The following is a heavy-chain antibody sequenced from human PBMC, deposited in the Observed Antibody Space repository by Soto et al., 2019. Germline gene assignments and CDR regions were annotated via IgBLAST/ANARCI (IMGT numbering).Heavy chain of an antibody. CDR3: ARGTVTPGLDY. CDR1: GFSIRNYW. V-gene: IGHV3-7*04. Sequence: GGSLRLSCAASGFSIRNYWMNWVRQAPGKGPEWVANIKEDGSEKHYVDSVRGRFTISRDNAKNSLYLQMNSLRAEDTAVYYCARGTVTPGLDYWGQGTLVTVSS. J-gene: IGHJ4*02. D-gene: IGHD4-17*01. CDR2: IKEDGSEK.